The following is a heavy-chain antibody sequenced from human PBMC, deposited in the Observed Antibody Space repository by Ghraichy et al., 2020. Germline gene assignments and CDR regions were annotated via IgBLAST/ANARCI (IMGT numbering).Heavy chain of an antibody. CDR2: IYGGGST. CDR1: GFTVNTNY. D-gene: IGHD3-16*02. CDR3: ASSLSMDV. V-gene: IGHV3-53*01. Sequence: GGSLRLSCAVSGFTVNTNYMPWVRQAPGKGLEWVAVIYGGGSTYYAEYVKGRLTISRDHSKNTLYLQMNKLRADDTALYYCASSLSMDVWGNGTTVPGAS. J-gene: IGHJ6*03.